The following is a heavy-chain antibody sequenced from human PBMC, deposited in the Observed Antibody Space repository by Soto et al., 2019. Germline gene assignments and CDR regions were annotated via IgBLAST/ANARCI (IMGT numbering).Heavy chain of an antibody. V-gene: IGHV4-34*01. J-gene: IGHJ6*02. Sequence: ETLPLPSAVYGGFLSGYYWTWIRQPPGKGLEWIGEINHSGSTNYNPSLKSRVTISVDTSNNQLSLKLSSVTAADTAVYYCAARGGSYYYGMDVWGQGTTVTVSS. CDR1: GGFLSGYY. D-gene: IGHD6-25*01. CDR2: INHSGST. CDR3: AARGGSYYYGMDV.